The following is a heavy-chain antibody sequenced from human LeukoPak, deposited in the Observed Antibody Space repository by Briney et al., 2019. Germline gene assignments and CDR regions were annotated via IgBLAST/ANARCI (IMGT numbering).Heavy chain of an antibody. J-gene: IGHJ6*04. CDR2: IIPIFGTA. CDR1: GGTFSSYA. D-gene: IGHD2-2*01. CDR3: ARDIVVVPAVGLNYYYYGMDV. Sequence: SVKVSCKASGGTFSSYAISWVRQAPGQGLEWMGGIIPIFGTANYAQKFQGRVTITADESTGTAYMELSSLRSEDTAVYYCARDIVVVPAVGLNYYYYGMDVWGKGTTVTVSS. V-gene: IGHV1-69*13.